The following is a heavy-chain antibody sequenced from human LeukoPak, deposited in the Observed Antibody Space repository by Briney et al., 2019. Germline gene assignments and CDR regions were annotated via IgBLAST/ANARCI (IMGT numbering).Heavy chain of an antibody. V-gene: IGHV4-4*07. CDR1: GGSISSYY. CDR2: IYTSGST. J-gene: IGHJ4*02. Sequence: ASETLSLTCTVSGGSISSYYWSWIRQPAGKGLEWIERIYTSGSTNYNPSLKSRVTMSVDTSKNQFSLKLRSVTAADTAVYYCARRGDFWSGTYFDYWGQGTLVTVSS. D-gene: IGHD3-3*01. CDR3: ARRGDFWSGTYFDY.